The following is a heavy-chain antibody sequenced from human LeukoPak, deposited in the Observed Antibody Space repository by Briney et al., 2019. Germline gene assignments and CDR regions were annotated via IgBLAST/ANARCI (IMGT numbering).Heavy chain of an antibody. CDR1: GFMFSSYS. Sequence: GGSLRLSCAASGFMFSSYSMSWVRQAPGEGLEWVSTISGEDGRTYYADSVKGRFTISRDTSKNTLFLQMYSLRVDDTAIYYCAKIGSASAWYNFDYWGQGTLVTVSS. CDR2: ISGEDGRT. D-gene: IGHD6-19*01. V-gene: IGHV3-23*01. CDR3: AKIGSASAWYNFDY. J-gene: IGHJ4*02.